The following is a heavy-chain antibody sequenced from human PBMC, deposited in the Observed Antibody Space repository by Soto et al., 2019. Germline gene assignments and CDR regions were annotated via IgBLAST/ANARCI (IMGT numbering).Heavy chain of an antibody. CDR2: ISTTGATK. CDR1: GFSFSTYS. D-gene: IGHD3-10*01. J-gene: IGHJ4*02. V-gene: IGHV3-48*02. Sequence: EVELVESGGDLVQAGGSLTLSCATSGFSFSTYSMNWVRQAPGKGLEWVSYISTTGATKYYADSVKGRFTISRDNGKKSLYLQMNSLRDEDTAVYYCARDRTYRSSGVGDSWGQGTLVTVSS. CDR3: ARDRTYRSSGVGDS.